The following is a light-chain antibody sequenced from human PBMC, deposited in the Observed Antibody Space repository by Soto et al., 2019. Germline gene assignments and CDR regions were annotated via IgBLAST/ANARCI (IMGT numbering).Light chain of an antibody. CDR2: GAS. Sequence: VLTQSPGTLSLSPGERATLSCRASESIVNNNLAWYQQKPGQAPRLLISGASNRATGVPDRFSGSGSGSAFTLTIDRAGAEDFSGFFCQQYGDSPPEYTFGQGTKLEIK. V-gene: IGKV3-20*01. J-gene: IGKJ2*01. CDR3: QQYGDSPPEYT. CDR1: ESIVNNN.